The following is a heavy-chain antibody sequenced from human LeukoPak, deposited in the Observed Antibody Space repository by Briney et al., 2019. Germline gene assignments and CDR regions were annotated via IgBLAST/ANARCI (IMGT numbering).Heavy chain of an antibody. V-gene: IGHV4-34*01. CDR1: GGSFSGYY. Sequence: PSETLSLTCAVSGGSFSGYYWSWIRQPPGKGLEWIGEINHSGSTNYNPSLKSRVTISVDTSKNQFSLKLSSVTAADTAVYYCARGYQLPSLGYYYMDVWGKGTTVTVSS. CDR3: ARGYQLPSLGYYYMDV. D-gene: IGHD2-2*01. CDR2: INHSGST. J-gene: IGHJ6*03.